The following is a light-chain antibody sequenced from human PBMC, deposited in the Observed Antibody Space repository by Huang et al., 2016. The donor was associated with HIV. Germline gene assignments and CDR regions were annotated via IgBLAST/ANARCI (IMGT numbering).Light chain of an antibody. J-gene: IGKJ2*01. V-gene: IGKV3-20*01. CDR2: GAS. CDR3: QLYGTSENT. CDR1: QIVSSSY. Sequence: EIVLTQSPGTLSLSPGERATLSCRASQIVSSSYLAWYQQKPGQAPRLLIYGASSRATGIPDRLSGSGSGTDFTLTISRLEPEDFAVYYCQLYGTSENTFGQGTKLEIK.